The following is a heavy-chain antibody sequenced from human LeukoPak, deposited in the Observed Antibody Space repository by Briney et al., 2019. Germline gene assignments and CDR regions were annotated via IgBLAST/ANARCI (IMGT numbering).Heavy chain of an antibody. Sequence: GGSLRLSCAASGFTFSDYYMSWIRQAPGKGLEWVSYISSSGSTIYYADSVKGRFTISRDNAKNSLYLQMNSLRSDDTAVYYCARDLQAGLGGSGFDPWGQGTLVTVSS. CDR2: ISSSGSTI. D-gene: IGHD2-15*01. CDR1: GFTFSDYY. J-gene: IGHJ5*02. CDR3: ARDLQAGLGGSGFDP. V-gene: IGHV3-11*01.